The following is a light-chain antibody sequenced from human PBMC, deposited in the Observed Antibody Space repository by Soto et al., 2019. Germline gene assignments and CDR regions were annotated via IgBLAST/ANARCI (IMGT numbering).Light chain of an antibody. CDR3: SSYTSISTLV. Sequence: QSALTQPASVSGSPGQSITISCTGTNSDVGGYNYVAWYQQRPGKAPKLMIYDVSTRPSGVSLRFSGSKSGNTASLTISGLQAEDEADYYCSSYTSISTLVFGTGTKLTVL. J-gene: IGLJ1*01. CDR2: DVS. CDR1: NSDVGGYNY. V-gene: IGLV2-14*01.